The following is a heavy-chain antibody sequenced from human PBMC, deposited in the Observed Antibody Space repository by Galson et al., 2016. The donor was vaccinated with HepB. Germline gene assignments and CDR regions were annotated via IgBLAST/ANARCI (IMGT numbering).Heavy chain of an antibody. Sequence: SLRLSCAVSGLDFRRYWLHWVRQTPGKGLVWVSRINADGTATGYADSVKGRFTISRDDAKNTLYLQMNTLRVEDTAVYYCTRETRWYFDLWGRGTLLTVSS. CDR1: GLDFRRYW. J-gene: IGHJ2*01. CDR3: TRETRWYFDL. V-gene: IGHV3-74*01. CDR2: INADGTAT.